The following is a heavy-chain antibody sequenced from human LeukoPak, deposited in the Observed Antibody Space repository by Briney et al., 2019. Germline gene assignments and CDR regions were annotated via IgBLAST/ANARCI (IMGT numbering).Heavy chain of an antibody. Sequence: ASVKVSCKVSGYTLTELSMHWVRQAPGKGLEWMGGFDPEDGETIYAQKFQGKVTMTEDTSTDTAYMELSSLRSEDTAVYYCATAPNWNDAPFDYWGQGTLVTVSS. V-gene: IGHV1-24*01. CDR2: FDPEDGET. J-gene: IGHJ4*02. CDR1: GYTLTELS. CDR3: ATAPNWNDAPFDY. D-gene: IGHD1-20*01.